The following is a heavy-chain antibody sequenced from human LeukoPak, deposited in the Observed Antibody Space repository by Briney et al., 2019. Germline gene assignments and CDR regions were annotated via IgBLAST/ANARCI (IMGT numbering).Heavy chain of an antibody. D-gene: IGHD5-18*01. V-gene: IGHV1-24*01. CDR2: FDPEDGET. J-gene: IGHJ4*02. CDR3: ARGLVDTAMVIRN. CDR1: GYTLTELS. Sequence: ASVKVSCKVSGYTLTELSMHWVRQAPGKGLEWMGGFDPEDGETIYAQKFQGRVTITADESTSTAYMELSSLRSEDTAVYYCARGLVDTAMVIRNWGQGTLVTVSS.